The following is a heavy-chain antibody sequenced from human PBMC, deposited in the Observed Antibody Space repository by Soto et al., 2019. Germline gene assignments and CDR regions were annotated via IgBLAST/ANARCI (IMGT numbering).Heavy chain of an antibody. V-gene: IGHV1-3*01. D-gene: IGHD3-16*02. CDR2: INAGNGNT. CDR1: GYTFTNYA. CDR3: ARRFPLSIDL. Sequence: ASVKVSCKASGYTFTNYAMNWVRQAPGQRLEWMGWINAGNGNTKYSQKFQGRVTITRDTSASTAYMELSSLRSEDTAVYYRARRFPLSIDLRGKGPLVTVSS. J-gene: IGHJ5*02.